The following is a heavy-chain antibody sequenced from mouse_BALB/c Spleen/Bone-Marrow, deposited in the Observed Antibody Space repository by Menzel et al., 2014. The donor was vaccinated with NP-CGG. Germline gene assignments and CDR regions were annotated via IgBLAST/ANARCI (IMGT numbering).Heavy chain of an antibody. V-gene: IGHV3-1*02. CDR2: IHYSGST. Sequence: EVKLQESGPDLVKPSQSLSLTCTVTGYSIXSGYNWHWIRQFPGNKLEWMGYIHYSGSTDYNPSLKSRISITRDTSKNQFFLQLISVTTEDTATYYCARDYDYPWFAYWGQGTLVTVSA. J-gene: IGHJ3*01. CDR1: GYSIXSGYN. CDR3: ARDYDYPWFAY. D-gene: IGHD2-4*01.